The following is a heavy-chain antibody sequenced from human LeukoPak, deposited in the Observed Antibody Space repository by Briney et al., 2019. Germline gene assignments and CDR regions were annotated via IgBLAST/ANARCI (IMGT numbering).Heavy chain of an antibody. J-gene: IGHJ2*01. Sequence: PSETPSLTCTVSGGSISRSSYYWGWIRQPPGKGLEWIGSIYYSGSTYYNPSLKSRVTISVDTSKNQFSLRLTSVTVADTAVYYCARLTDWYFDLWGRGTLVTVSS. CDR2: IYYSGST. V-gene: IGHV4-39*01. D-gene: IGHD3-16*01. CDR3: ARLTDWYFDL. CDR1: GGSISRSSYY.